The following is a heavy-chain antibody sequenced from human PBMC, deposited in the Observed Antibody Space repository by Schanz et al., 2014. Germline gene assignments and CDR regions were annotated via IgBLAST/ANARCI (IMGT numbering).Heavy chain of an antibody. CDR1: GFILDDYA. CDR3: AGTIFGVVTESYYYDMDV. Sequence: EVQLVESGGGLVQPGRSLRLSCAASGFILDDYAIHWVRQAPGKGLEWVSGISWDSGTIVYADSVKGRFTISRDIAKNSLYLQMNRLRTEDTALYYCAGTIFGVVTESYYYDMDVWGQGTTVTVSS. J-gene: IGHJ6*02. D-gene: IGHD3-3*01. CDR2: ISWDSGTI. V-gene: IGHV3-9*01.